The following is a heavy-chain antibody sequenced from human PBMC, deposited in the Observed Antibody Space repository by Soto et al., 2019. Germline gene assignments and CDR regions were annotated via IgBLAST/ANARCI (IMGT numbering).Heavy chain of an antibody. V-gene: IGHV1-58*02. CDR3: AADCLYDILSGRVYNNYSMDV. CDR1: GFTFTSSA. CDR2: IVVGSGNT. Sequence: QMQLVQSGPEVKKPGTSVKVSCKASGFTFTSSAMQLVRQARGQRLEWIGWIVVGSGNTNYAKKIQERVTITRDMSTSTANSKLSILSTEHTTVYYCAADCLYDILSGRVYNNYSMDVWLQGTTGTVSS. D-gene: IGHD3-9*01. J-gene: IGHJ6*02.